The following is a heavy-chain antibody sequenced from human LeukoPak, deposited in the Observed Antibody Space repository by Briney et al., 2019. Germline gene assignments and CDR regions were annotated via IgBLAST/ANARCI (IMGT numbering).Heavy chain of an antibody. D-gene: IGHD3-22*01. CDR3: AKDFSVYYYDSRVLDY. CDR1: GFTFSNHW. CDR2: IRYDGSNK. J-gene: IGHJ4*02. Sequence: GGSLRLSCAASGFTFSNHWMTWVRQAPGKGLEWVAFIRYDGSNKYYADSVKGRFTISRDNSKNTLYLQMNGLRAEDTAVYYCAKDFSVYYYDSRVLDYWGQGTLVTVSS. V-gene: IGHV3-30*02.